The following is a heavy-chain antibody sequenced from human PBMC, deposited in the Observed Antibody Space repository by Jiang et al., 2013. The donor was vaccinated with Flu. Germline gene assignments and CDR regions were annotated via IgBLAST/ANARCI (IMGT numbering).Heavy chain of an antibody. D-gene: IGHD2-2*01. J-gene: IGHJ6*02. Sequence: KGRFTISRDNSKNTLYLQMNSLRAEDTAVYYCARDSPCSSTSCYAYYYYYGMDVWGQGTTVTVSS. CDR3: ARDSPCSSTSCYAYYYYYGMDV. V-gene: IGHV3-30*01.